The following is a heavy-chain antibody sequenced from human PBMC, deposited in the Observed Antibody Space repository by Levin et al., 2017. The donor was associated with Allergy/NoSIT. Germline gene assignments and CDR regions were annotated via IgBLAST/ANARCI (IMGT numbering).Heavy chain of an antibody. Sequence: GESLKISRKGSGFSFTNYWIGWVRQMPGKGLEWMGIIYPVDSDTRYSPSFQGQVTISADKSINTAYLQWSSLKASDTAMYYCARRPIGAAGYFDYWGQGTLVTVSS. V-gene: IGHV5-51*01. CDR1: GFSFTNYW. J-gene: IGHJ4*02. CDR3: ARRPIGAAGYFDY. D-gene: IGHD6-13*01. CDR2: IYPVDSDT.